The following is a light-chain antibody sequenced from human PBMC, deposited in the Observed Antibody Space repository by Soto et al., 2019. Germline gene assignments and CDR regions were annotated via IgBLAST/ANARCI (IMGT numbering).Light chain of an antibody. CDR1: QGTSNS. J-gene: IGKJ1*01. V-gene: IGKV1-27*01. CDR3: QKYDSAART. Sequence: DVQMTQSPSSLSASVGDRVTITCRASQGTSNSLAWYQQRPGRVPKLLIYGASNLQSEVPSRFSGSGSGTDFTLTISSLQPEDVATYYCQKYDSAARTFGQGTKVDIK. CDR2: GAS.